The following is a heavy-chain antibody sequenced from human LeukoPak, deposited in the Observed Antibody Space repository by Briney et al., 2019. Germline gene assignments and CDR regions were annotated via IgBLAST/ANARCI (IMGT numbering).Heavy chain of an antibody. Sequence: GECLKISSKGSGYSFTSYWIGWGRPMPGKGVGWMGIIYPGDSQPRYSPSFPPQVTISADTSIRPASLQWSSLKASDPAMYSCARRSGYSGYDEGYYFDYSGPGTLVTVSS. D-gene: IGHD5-12*01. CDR2: IYPGDSQP. CDR1: GYSFTSYW. J-gene: IGHJ4*02. CDR3: ARRSGYSGYDEGYYFDY. V-gene: IGHV5-51*01.